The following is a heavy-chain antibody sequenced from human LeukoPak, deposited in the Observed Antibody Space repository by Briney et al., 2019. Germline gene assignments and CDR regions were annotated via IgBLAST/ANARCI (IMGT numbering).Heavy chain of an antibody. V-gene: IGHV5-51*01. Sequence: GESLKIPCKGSGYSFTSYWIGWVRQMPGKGLEWMGIIYHGDSDTRYSPSLQGQVTISADKSMSTAYLQWSSLKASDTAMYYCATHTIDGFDYWGRGTLVTVSS. J-gene: IGHJ4*02. CDR1: GYSFTSYW. CDR3: ATHTIDGFDY. CDR2: IYHGDSDT.